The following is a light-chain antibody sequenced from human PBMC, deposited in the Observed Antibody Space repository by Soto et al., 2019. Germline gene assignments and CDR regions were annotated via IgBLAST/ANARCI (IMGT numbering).Light chain of an antibody. CDR2: GAS. Sequence: ESVLTQSPGTLSLSPGERATLSCRASQSVSSSFLAWYQLKPGQAPRLLLYGASSRATGIPDRFSGSGSVTDFTLTISRLQPEDFAVYYCQQYDSSPWTFGQGTKVEIK. V-gene: IGKV3-20*01. CDR1: QSVSSSF. J-gene: IGKJ1*01. CDR3: QQYDSSPWT.